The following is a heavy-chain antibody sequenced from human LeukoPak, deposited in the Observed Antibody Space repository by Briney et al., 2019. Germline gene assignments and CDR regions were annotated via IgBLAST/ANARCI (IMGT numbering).Heavy chain of an antibody. CDR1: GFTFSSYS. D-gene: IGHD6-13*01. CDR3: AKQQLEYSTPPSE. CDR2: ISSSSSTT. J-gene: IGHJ1*01. V-gene: IGHV3-48*01. Sequence: GGSLRLSCAASGFTFSSYSMNWVRQAPGKGLEWVSYISSSSSTTYYADSVKGRFTISRDNAKNSLYLQMNSLRAEDTAVYYCAKQQLEYSTPPSEWGQGTLVTVSS.